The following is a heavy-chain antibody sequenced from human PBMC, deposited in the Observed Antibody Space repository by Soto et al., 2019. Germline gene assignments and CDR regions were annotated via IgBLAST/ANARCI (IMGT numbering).Heavy chain of an antibody. J-gene: IGHJ6*02. Sequence: EVQLVESGGGLVQPGGSLRLSCVASGFSFSSYEMNWVRQAPGKGLEWVSYISSSGSTIYYADSVKGRFTISRDNAKNSLYLQMNSLRAEDTAVYYCARDRIYYDYVWGSYRWDYYGMDVWGQGTTVTVSS. CDR2: ISSSGSTI. CDR1: GFSFSSYE. V-gene: IGHV3-48*03. D-gene: IGHD3-16*02. CDR3: ARDRIYYDYVWGSYRWDYYGMDV.